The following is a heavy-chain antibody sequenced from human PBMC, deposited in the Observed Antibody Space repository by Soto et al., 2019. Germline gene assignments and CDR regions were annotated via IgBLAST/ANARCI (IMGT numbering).Heavy chain of an antibody. CDR2: ISAYNGNT. CDR1: GYTFTSYG. J-gene: IGHJ4*02. V-gene: IGHV1-18*01. D-gene: IGHD3-10*01. Sequence: QVQLVQSGAEVKTPGASVKVSCKASGYTFTSYGISWVRQAPGQGLEWMGWISAYNGNTNYAQKLQGRVTMTTDTSTSTASMALRILRSDDTAVYYCARDAAVGLLEYWGQGALVTVSS. CDR3: ARDAAVGLLEY.